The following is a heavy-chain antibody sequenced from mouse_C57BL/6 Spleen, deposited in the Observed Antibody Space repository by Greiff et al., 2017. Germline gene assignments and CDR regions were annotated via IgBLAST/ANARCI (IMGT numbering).Heavy chain of an antibody. CDR1: GYTFTDYE. V-gene: IGHV1-15*01. CDR2: IDPETGGT. Sequence: VQLQQSGAELVRPGASVTLSCKASGYTFTDYEMHWVKQTPVHGLEWIGAIDPETGGTAYNQKFKGKAILTADKSSSTAYMELRSLTSEDSAVYYCTRGDYSNYDDYGGQGTTLTVSS. J-gene: IGHJ2*01. D-gene: IGHD2-5*01. CDR3: TRGDYSNYDDY.